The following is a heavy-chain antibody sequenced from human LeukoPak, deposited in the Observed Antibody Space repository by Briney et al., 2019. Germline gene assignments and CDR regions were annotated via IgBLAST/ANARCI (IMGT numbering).Heavy chain of an antibody. V-gene: IGHV4-59*01. CDR1: GGSISSYY. CDR3: ARGGYDFWQNWFDP. J-gene: IGHJ5*02. Sequence: PSETLSLTCTVSGGSISSYYRSWIRQPPGKGLEWIGYIYYSGSTNYNPSLKSRVTISVDTSKNQFSLKLSSVTAADTAVYYCARGGYDFWQNWFDPWGQGTLVTVSS. D-gene: IGHD3-3*01. CDR2: IYYSGST.